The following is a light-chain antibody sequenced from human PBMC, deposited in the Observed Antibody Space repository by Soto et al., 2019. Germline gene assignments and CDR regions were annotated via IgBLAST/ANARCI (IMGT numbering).Light chain of an antibody. V-gene: IGKV1-33*01. Sequence: IQMTQSPSSLSASVGDRVTITCQASQDISKNLNWYQQKPGKAPKLLIYDASSLQTGVPSRFSGSGAATHCTFTISSLQPEDVATYYCQQYDNLLPITFGQGTRLEIK. CDR2: DAS. J-gene: IGKJ5*01. CDR1: QDISKN. CDR3: QQYDNLLPIT.